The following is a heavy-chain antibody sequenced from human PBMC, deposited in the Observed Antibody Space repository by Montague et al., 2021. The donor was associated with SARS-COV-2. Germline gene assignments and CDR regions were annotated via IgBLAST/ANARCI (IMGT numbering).Heavy chain of an antibody. CDR3: AKVMREDYYDSSGSPDAFDI. J-gene: IGHJ3*02. CDR2: ISWKSGSI. Sequence: SLRLSCAASGFIFDDYAMHWVRQAPGKGLEWVSGISWKSGSIAYADSVKGRFTISRDNAKNSLYLQMNSLRAEDTALYYCAKVMREDYYDSSGSPDAFDIWGQGTMVTVSS. D-gene: IGHD3-22*01. V-gene: IGHV3-9*01. CDR1: GFIFDDYA.